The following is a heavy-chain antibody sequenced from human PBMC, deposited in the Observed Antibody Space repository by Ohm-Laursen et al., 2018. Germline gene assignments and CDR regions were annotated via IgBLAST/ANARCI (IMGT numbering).Heavy chain of an antibody. J-gene: IGHJ2*01. V-gene: IGHV1-2*06. Sequence: ASVKVSCKASGNIFTDYYMHWVRQAPGQGLEWMGRINPNSGGANYAQKFQGRVTMTRDTSISTAYMELSSLRSDDTAVYYCARIVGNYWYFDLWGRGTLVSVSS. D-gene: IGHD2-21*01. CDR3: ARIVGNYWYFDL. CDR2: INPNSGGA. CDR1: GNIFTDYY.